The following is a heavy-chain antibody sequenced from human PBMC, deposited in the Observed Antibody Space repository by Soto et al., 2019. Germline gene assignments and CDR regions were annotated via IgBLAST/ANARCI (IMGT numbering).Heavy chain of an antibody. CDR2: IYYSGST. D-gene: IGHD3-22*01. CDR3: ASRYYYDSSGYYFDY. V-gene: IGHV4-30-4*01. J-gene: IGHJ4*02. CDR1: GGSISSGDYY. Sequence: SETLSLTCTVSGGSISSGDYYWSWIRQPPGKGLEWIGYIYYSGSTYYNPSLKSRVTISVDTSKNQSSLKLSSVTAADTAVYYCASRYYYDSSGYYFDYWGQGTLVTVSS.